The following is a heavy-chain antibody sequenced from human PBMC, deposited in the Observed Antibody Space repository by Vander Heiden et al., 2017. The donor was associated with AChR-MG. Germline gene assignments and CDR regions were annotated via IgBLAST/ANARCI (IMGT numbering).Heavy chain of an antibody. CDR1: GFTFSNAW. J-gene: IGHJ4*02. V-gene: IGHV3-15*01. Sequence: VQLVESGGGLVKPGGSLRLSCAASGFTFSNAWMSWVRQAPGKGLEWVGRIKSKTDGGTTDYAAPVKGRFTISRDDSKNTLYLQMNSLKTEDTAVYYCTTTDYYGSGSYYSWGQGTLVTVSS. CDR2: IKSKTDGGTT. CDR3: TTTDYYGSGSYYS. D-gene: IGHD3-10*01.